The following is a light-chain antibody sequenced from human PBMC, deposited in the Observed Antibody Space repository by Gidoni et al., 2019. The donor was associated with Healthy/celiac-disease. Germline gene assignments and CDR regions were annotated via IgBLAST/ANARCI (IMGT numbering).Light chain of an antibody. Sequence: DIVFTHSPATLSFSPGERATLSCRASQSVSSYLAWYQQKPGQAPRLLIYDASNRANGIPARLSGSGSGTDFTITISSLEPEDFAVYYCQQRSNWSPTFGQGTKVEIK. CDR2: DAS. V-gene: IGKV3-11*01. J-gene: IGKJ1*01. CDR3: QQRSNWSPT. CDR1: QSVSSY.